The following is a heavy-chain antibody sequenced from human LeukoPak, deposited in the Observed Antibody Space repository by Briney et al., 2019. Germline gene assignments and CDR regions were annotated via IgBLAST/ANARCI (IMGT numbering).Heavy chain of an antibody. Sequence: GGSLRLSCTASGFTFDYRSFNWVRQAPGKGLEWVSYISGSGNTIYYADSVRGRFTFSRDNAKHSLYLQMDSLRAEDTAVYYCARLEFHYYYYYMDVWGKGTTVTVSS. CDR2: ISGSGNTI. D-gene: IGHD3-10*01. CDR3: ARLEFHYYYYYMDV. CDR1: GFTFDYRS. V-gene: IGHV3-48*01. J-gene: IGHJ6*03.